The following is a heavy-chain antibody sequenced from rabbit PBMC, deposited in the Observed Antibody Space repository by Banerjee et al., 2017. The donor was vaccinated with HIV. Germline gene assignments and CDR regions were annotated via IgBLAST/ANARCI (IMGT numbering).Heavy chain of an antibody. D-gene: IGHD5-1*01. Sequence: QSLEESGGDLVKPGASLTLTCTASEFSFSSGYYMCWVRQAPGKGLEWIACLYTGSNGSTYYASWAKDRFTFSKTSSTTVTLQMTSLTAADTATYFCARSATMDIAFKLWGPGTLVTVS. V-gene: IGHV1S40*01. J-gene: IGHJ4*01. CDR3: ARSATMDIAFKL. CDR2: LYTGSNGST. CDR1: EFSFSSGYY.